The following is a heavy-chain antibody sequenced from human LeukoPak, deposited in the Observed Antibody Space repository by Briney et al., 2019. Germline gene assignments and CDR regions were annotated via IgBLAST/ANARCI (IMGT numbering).Heavy chain of an antibody. CDR3: ARRYTNYAPLDY. CDR1: GGSFSGYY. V-gene: IGHV4-34*01. J-gene: IGHJ4*02. Sequence: SETLSLTCAVYGGSFSGYYWSWIRQPPGKGLEWIGEIYHSGGTNYNLSLKSRVTISVDTSKNQFSLKLSSVTAADTAVYYCARRYTNYAPLDYWGQGTLVTVSS. D-gene: IGHD1-1*01. CDR2: IYHSGGT.